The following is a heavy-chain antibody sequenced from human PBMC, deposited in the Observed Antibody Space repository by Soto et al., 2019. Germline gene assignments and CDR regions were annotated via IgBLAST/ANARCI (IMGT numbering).Heavy chain of an antibody. CDR3: ARPSGSYLYYFDY. V-gene: IGHV4-39*01. Sequence: QLQLQESGPGLVKPSETLSLTCTVSGGSISSSSYYWGWIRQPPGKGLEWIGSIYYSGSTYYNPSLTSRAPXSXDXXKHQFSLKLSSVTAADTAVYYCARPSGSYLYYFDYWGQGTLVTVSS. D-gene: IGHD1-26*01. J-gene: IGHJ4*02. CDR1: GGSISSSSYY. CDR2: IYYSGST.